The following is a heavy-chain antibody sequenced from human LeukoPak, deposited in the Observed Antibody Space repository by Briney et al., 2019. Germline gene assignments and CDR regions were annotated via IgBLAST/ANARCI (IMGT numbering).Heavy chain of an antibody. CDR3: ARGVGFLEWLFFDY. V-gene: IGHV4-34*01. J-gene: IGHJ4*02. Sequence: SETLSLTCAVYGGSFSGYYWSWIRQPPGKGLEWIGEINHSGSTNYNPSLKSRVTISVDTSKNQFSLKLSSVTAADTAVYYCARGVGFLEWLFFDYWGQGTLVTVSS. CDR2: INHSGST. CDR1: GGSFSGYY. D-gene: IGHD3-3*01.